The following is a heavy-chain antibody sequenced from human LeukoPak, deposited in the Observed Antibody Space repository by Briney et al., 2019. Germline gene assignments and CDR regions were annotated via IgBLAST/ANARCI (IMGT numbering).Heavy chain of an antibody. V-gene: IGHV1-2*02. CDR3: ARDITEQWLGTNYYFDY. CDR1: GPNFTGYY. Sequence: ASVKVSCKASGPNFTGYYIHWVRQAPGQGLEWMGWINPNSGGTNYAQKFQGRVTMTRDTSISTAYMELSRLRSDDTAVYYCARDITEQWLGTNYYFDYWGQGTLVTVSS. J-gene: IGHJ4*02. CDR2: INPNSGGT. D-gene: IGHD6-19*01.